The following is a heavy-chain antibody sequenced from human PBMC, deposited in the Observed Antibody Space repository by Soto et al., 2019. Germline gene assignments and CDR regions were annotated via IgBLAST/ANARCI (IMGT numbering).Heavy chain of an antibody. Sequence: GGSLRLSCAASGFTFSGYSINWVRQAPGKGLEWVSYISSSSRTIYYADSVKGRFTTSRDNAKNSLFLQMNSLRPEDTAVYYCARVSPPDSSSWYTNFDYWGQGTLVTVSS. CDR2: ISSSSRTI. J-gene: IGHJ4*02. CDR3: ARVSPPDSSSWYTNFDY. D-gene: IGHD6-13*01. V-gene: IGHV3-48*01. CDR1: GFTFSGYS.